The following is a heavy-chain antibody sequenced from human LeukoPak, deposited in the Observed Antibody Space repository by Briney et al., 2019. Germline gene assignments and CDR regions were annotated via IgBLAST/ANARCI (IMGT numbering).Heavy chain of an antibody. CDR3: ARWSYSSGFYYFDY. J-gene: IGHJ4*01. CDR1: GGSIANYY. D-gene: IGHD3-22*01. Sequence: PSETLSLTCIVSGGSIANYYWSWIRQPPGKGLEWIGEINHSGSTNYKPSLKSRVTIPVDTSKNQFSLKLSSVTAADTPVYYCARWSYSSGFYYFDYWGQGTLVTVSS. CDR2: INHSGST. V-gene: IGHV4-34*01.